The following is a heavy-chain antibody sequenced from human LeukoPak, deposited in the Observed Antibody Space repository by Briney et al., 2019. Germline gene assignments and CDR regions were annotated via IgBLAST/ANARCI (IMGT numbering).Heavy chain of an antibody. CDR3: ARGSAVVGGGGPLFDY. CDR2: INPNSGGT. CDR1: GYTFTGYY. D-gene: IGHD4-23*01. Sequence: GASVKVSCKASGYTFTGYYIHWVRQAPGQGLEWMGWINPNSGGTNYAQKFQGRVTMTRDTSISTAYLDLSSLRSDDTAVYYCARGSAVVGGGGPLFDYWGQGTLVAVSS. V-gene: IGHV1-2*02. J-gene: IGHJ4*02.